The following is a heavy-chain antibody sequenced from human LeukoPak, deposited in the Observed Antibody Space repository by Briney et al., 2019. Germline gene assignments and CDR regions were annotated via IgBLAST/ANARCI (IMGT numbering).Heavy chain of an antibody. J-gene: IGHJ4*02. Sequence: GGSLRLSCAASGFTFSSYAMSWVRQAPGKGLEWVSAISGSGGSTYYADSVKGRFTISRDNSKNTLYLQMNSLRAEDTAVYYCAKDRISSGWYQKTDFDYWGQGTLVTVSS. D-gene: IGHD6-19*01. CDR1: GFTFSSYA. CDR3: AKDRISSGWYQKTDFDY. V-gene: IGHV3-23*01. CDR2: ISGSGGST.